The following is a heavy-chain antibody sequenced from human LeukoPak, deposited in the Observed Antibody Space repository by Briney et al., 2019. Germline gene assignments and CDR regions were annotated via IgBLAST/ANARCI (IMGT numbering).Heavy chain of an antibody. D-gene: IGHD3-22*01. Sequence: GGSLRLSCAASGFTFSSYSMNWVRQAPGKGLEWVSSISSSSSYIYYADSVKGRFTISRDNAKNPLYLQMNSLRAEDTAVYYCAREPTPSNYYDSSGPRYAFDIWGQGTMVTVSS. CDR3: AREPTPSNYYDSSGPRYAFDI. J-gene: IGHJ3*02. V-gene: IGHV3-21*01. CDR1: GFTFSSYS. CDR2: ISSSSSYI.